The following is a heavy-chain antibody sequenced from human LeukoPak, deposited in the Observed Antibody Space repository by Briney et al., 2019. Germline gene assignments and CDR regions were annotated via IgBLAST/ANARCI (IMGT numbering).Heavy chain of an antibody. CDR3: ARDLGDYGGNSGFFDF. CDR2: INPSGHRT. Sequence: ASVKVSCKASGYSFNSYYIHWVRQAPGQGLEWMGTINPSGHRTIYAQNFQGRVTMTTVTSTRIVDMELSGLKSEDTAVYYCARDLGDYGGNSGFFDFWGQGILVTVSS. CDR1: GYSFNSYY. J-gene: IGHJ4*02. V-gene: IGHV1-46*02. D-gene: IGHD4-23*01.